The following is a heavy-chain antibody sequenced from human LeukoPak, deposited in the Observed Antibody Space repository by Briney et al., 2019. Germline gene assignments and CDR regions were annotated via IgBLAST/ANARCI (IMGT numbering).Heavy chain of an antibody. Sequence: ASVKVSCQASGYMFTSYAIHWVREAPGQGLEWLGRISVYNGKTDYAEGLQGRVTMTTDRSTNTAFMELRSLRSDDTAIYFCARGSGSPYYYYMDVWGKGTAVTVSS. CDR2: ISVYNGKT. V-gene: IGHV1-18*01. J-gene: IGHJ6*03. CDR1: GYMFTSYA. CDR3: ARGSGSPYYYYMDV. D-gene: IGHD3-10*01.